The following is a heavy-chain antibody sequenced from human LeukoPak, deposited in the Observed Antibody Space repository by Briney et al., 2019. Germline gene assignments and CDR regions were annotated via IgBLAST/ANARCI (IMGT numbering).Heavy chain of an antibody. Sequence: SETLSLTCTVSGGSISSYYWSWIRQPPGKGLEWIGDIYYSGSIKYNPSLKSRVTMSVDTSKNQFSLKLSSVTAADTAIYYCARENPSGYYNRPIDYWGQGTLVTVSS. J-gene: IGHJ4*02. CDR3: ARENPSGYYNRPIDY. V-gene: IGHV4-59*01. CDR1: GGSISSYY. D-gene: IGHD3-22*01. CDR2: IYYSGSI.